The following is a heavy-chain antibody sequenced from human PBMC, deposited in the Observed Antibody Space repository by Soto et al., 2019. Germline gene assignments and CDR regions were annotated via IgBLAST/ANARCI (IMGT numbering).Heavy chain of an antibody. Sequence: SETLSLTCAVSGGSISSSNWWSWVRQPPGKGLEWIGEIYHSGSTNYNPSLKSRVTISVDKSKNQFSLKLSSVTAADTAVYYCASGGEESPEAVAGFDYWGQGTLVTVS. D-gene: IGHD6-19*01. J-gene: IGHJ4*02. CDR2: IYHSGST. CDR3: ASGGEESPEAVAGFDY. CDR1: GGSISSSNW. V-gene: IGHV4-4*02.